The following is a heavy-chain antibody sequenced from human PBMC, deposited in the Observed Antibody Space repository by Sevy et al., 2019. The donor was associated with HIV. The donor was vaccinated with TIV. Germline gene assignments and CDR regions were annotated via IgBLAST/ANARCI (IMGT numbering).Heavy chain of an antibody. J-gene: IGHJ4*02. D-gene: IGHD5-12*01. V-gene: IGHV3-48*02. CDR3: TRNRGYHTFDH. CDR2: IRGSSGSY. Sequence: GGSLRLSCAASGFTFSIFDLDWVRQAPGKGLEWVSYIRGSSGSYMPYYAYSVKGRFTISRDNAKNSLYLQMNSLRDEDTAVYYCTRNRGYHTFDHWGQGTLVTVSS. CDR1: GFTFSIFD.